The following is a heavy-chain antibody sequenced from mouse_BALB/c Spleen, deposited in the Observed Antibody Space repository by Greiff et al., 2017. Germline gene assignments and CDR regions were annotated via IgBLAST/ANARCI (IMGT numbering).Heavy chain of an antibody. CDR2: ISSGGSYT. D-gene: IGHD1-1*01. CDR3: ARGYYGSPSPYAMDY. J-gene: IGHJ4*01. Sequence: EVNVVESGGGLVKPGGSLKLSCAASGFTFSSYAMSWVRQSPEKRLEWVAEISSGGSYTYYPDTVTGRFTISRDNAKNTLYLEMSSLRSEDTAMYYCARGYYGSPSPYAMDYWGQGTSVTVSS. CDR1: GFTFSSYA. V-gene: IGHV5-9-4*01.